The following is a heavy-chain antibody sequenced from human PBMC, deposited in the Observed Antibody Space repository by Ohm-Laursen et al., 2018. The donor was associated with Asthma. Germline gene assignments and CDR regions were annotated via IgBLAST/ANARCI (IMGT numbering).Heavy chain of an antibody. CDR3: ARAFNDNDAFDI. CDR1: GYTFTSYD. CDR2: MNPNSGNT. D-gene: IGHD3-9*01. Sequence: ASVKVSCKASGYTFTSYDINWVRQATGQGLEWMGWMNPNSGNTGYAQKFQGRVTMTRNTSISTAYMELGSLRSEDTAVYYCARAFNDNDAFDIWGQGTMVTVSS. V-gene: IGHV1-8*01. J-gene: IGHJ3*02.